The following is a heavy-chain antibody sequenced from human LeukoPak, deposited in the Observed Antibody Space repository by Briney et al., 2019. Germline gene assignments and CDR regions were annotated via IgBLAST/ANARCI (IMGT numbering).Heavy chain of an antibody. CDR2: IKKNGSEK. Sequence: GGSLRLSCAASGFTFSSYWMSWVRQAPGKGLEWVAYIKKNGSEKYYVDSVKGRFTISRDNAKNSLYLQMNSLRAEDTAVYYCARTQTYYDFWSGPSDPYFDYWGQGTLVTVSS. D-gene: IGHD3-3*01. J-gene: IGHJ4*02. V-gene: IGHV3-7*01. CDR3: ARTQTYYDFWSGPSDPYFDY. CDR1: GFTFSSYW.